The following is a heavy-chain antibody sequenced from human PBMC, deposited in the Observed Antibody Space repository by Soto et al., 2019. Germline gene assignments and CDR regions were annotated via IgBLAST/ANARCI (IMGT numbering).Heavy chain of an antibody. J-gene: IGHJ1*01. V-gene: IGHV3-9*01. Sequence: EVQLVESGGGLVQPGRSLRLSCAASGFTFDDYAMHWVRQAPGKGLEWVSGINWNSGIIAYADFVKGRFTISRDSAKTSLYLQMNGLRTEDTALYYCAKDRPYGSGTNGYFQHWGQGTLVTVSS. CDR3: AKDRPYGSGTNGYFQH. CDR1: GFTFDDYA. D-gene: IGHD3-10*01. CDR2: INWNSGII.